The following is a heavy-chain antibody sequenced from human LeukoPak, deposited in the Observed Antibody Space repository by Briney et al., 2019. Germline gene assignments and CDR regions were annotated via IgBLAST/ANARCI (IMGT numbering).Heavy chain of an antibody. Sequence: GGSLRLSCAASGFTVNSNYMSWVRQAPGKGLEWVSVIYSGGSTYYADSVKGRFTISRDNSKNTLYLQMNSLRAEDTAVYYCARGEGYYDSSGYYPFSHWGQGTLVTVSS. CDR3: ARGEGYYDSSGYYPFSH. D-gene: IGHD3-22*01. CDR2: IYSGGST. V-gene: IGHV3-53*01. CDR1: GFTVNSNY. J-gene: IGHJ4*02.